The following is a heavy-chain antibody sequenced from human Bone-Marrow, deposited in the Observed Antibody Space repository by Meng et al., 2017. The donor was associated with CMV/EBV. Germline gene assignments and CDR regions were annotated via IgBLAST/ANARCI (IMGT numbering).Heavy chain of an antibody. V-gene: IGHV3-33*01. CDR3: ARDLNGGSLDY. D-gene: IGHD2-15*01. Sequence: LSCAASGFTFSSYGMHWVRQAPGKGLEWVAVIWYDGSNKYYADSVKGRFTFSRDNAKNSLYLQMNSLRAEDTAVYYCARDLNGGSLDYWGQGTLVTVSS. CDR2: IWYDGSNK. J-gene: IGHJ4*02. CDR1: GFTFSSYG.